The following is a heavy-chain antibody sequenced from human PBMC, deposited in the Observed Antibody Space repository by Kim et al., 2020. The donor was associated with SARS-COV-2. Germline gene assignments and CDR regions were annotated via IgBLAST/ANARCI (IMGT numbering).Heavy chain of an antibody. D-gene: IGHD3-10*01. J-gene: IGHJ4*01. CDR1: GFTVSSYD. Sequence: GGSLRLSCAASGFTVSSYDMRWVRQAPGKGLEWVAVIYYGGSNYYAASLVGGRSITRSNSSNTTYYQMNSRLAADAAVFYCSRDSGVWGWYYYYFVYWG. CDR2: IYYGGSN. CDR3: SRDSGVWGWYYYYFVY. V-gene: IGHV3-66*01.